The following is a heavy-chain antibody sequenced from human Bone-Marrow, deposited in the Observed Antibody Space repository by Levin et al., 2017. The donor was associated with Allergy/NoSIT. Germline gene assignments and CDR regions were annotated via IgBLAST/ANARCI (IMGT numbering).Heavy chain of an antibody. J-gene: IGHJ4*02. CDR3: AHRVRDTYNFDY. Sequence: NGSGPTLVKPTQTLTLTCTFSGFSLNTPTVGVGWIRQPPGKALEWLAVVYGNDERHYSPSLRDRITITKDTSTSQVVLTMTNMDPVDTATFYCAHRVRDTYNFDYWGQGTLVTVSS. CDR1: GFSLNTPTVG. V-gene: IGHV2-5*01. CDR2: VYGNDER. D-gene: IGHD5-18*01.